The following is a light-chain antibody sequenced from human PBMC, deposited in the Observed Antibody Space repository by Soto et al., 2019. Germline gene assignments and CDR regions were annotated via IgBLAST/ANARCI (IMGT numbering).Light chain of an antibody. CDR1: QSVLYTSNNKNY. CDR3: QQYYTTPLT. CDR2: CAS. Sequence: DIVMTQSPDSLAVSLGERATINCKSSQSVLYTSNNKNYIAWYQQRPGQPPKLLIYCASTRDSGVPDRFSGSGSGTDFTLTITSLQAEDVAVYYCQQYYTTPLTFGGGTKVELK. V-gene: IGKV4-1*01. J-gene: IGKJ4*01.